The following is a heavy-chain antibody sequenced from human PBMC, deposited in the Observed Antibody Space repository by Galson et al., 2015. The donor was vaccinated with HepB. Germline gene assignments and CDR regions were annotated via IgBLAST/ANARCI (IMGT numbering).Heavy chain of an antibody. V-gene: IGHV1-46*01. CDR1: GYIFTSYY. D-gene: IGHD6-19*01. CDR3: ARSLYSSGWYSGYYYGMDV. CDR2: INPSGGST. J-gene: IGHJ6*02. Sequence: SVKVSCKASGYIFTSYYMHWVRQAPGQGLEWMGIINPSGGSTTYAQKFQGRVTMTRDTSTTTAYMELSNLRSEDTAVYYCARSLYSSGWYSGYYYGMDVWGQGTTVAVSS.